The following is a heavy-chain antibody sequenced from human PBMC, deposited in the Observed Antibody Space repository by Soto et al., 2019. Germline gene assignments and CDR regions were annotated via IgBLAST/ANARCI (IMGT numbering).Heavy chain of an antibody. Sequence: TLSLACAVSGGSLSSGGYAWTWIRQPPGKGLEWIGYIYHSVTPYYNPSLKSRVTISIDTSKNQFSLKLTSVTAADTDVYYCARGGAMATIPFDYWGQGALVPVSS. J-gene: IGHJ4*02. CDR1: GGSLSSGGYA. CDR3: ARGGAMATIPFDY. D-gene: IGHD5-12*01. CDR2: IYHSVTP. V-gene: IGHV4-30-2*01.